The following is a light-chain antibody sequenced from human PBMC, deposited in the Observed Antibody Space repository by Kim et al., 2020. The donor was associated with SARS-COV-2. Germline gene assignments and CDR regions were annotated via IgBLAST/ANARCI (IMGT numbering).Light chain of an antibody. J-gene: IGLJ2*01. CDR2: GKN. CDR3: NSRDTNDIGL. Sequence: VALGQTVRITCQGDSLRSYYATWYQQKPGQAPILLNYGKNNRPSVLPDRFAGSRSGNTASLTITGTQAGDEADYYCNSRDTNDIGLFGGGTKLTVL. V-gene: IGLV3-19*01. CDR1: SLRSYY.